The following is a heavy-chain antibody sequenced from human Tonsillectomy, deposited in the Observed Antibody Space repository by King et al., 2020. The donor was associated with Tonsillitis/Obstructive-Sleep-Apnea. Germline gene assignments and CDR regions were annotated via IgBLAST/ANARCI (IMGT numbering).Heavy chain of an antibody. Sequence: VQLVQSGGGLVKPGRSLRLSCTASGFTFGDYAISWFRQAPGKGLEWVGFIRSKRYGGTTEYAAPVKGGFTISRDDSKSFAYLQMNSLKTEDTAVNYCTRAGGGYCSGGSCYSGHFDYWGQGTLVTVSS. D-gene: IGHD2-15*01. CDR2: IRSKRYGGTT. CDR1: GFTFGDYA. V-gene: IGHV3-49*05. CDR3: TRAGGGYCSGGSCYSGHFDY. J-gene: IGHJ4*02.